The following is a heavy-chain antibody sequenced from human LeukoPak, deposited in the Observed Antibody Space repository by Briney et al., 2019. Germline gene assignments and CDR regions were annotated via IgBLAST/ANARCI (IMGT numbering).Heavy chain of an antibody. CDR1: GFNLRSYP. J-gene: IGHJ4*02. CDR3: TRDYGNGDSFFDY. V-gene: IGHV3-30-3*01. Sequence: PGTSLRLSCAASGFNLRSYPMHWVRQAPGRGLEWVAVVSYDGSNKKYADSVKGRFTISRDNSKNTLYLQMNSLRAEDTAVYYCTRDYGNGDSFFDYWGQGTLVTVSS. D-gene: IGHD4-17*01. CDR2: VSYDGSNK.